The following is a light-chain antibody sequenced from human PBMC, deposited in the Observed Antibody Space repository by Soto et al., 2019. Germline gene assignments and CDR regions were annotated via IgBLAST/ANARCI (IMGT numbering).Light chain of an antibody. CDR1: QSVSSSY. CDR3: QQYGSSPPA. V-gene: IGKV3-20*01. Sequence: EIVLTQSPGTLSLSPGERATLSCRASQSVSSSYLAWYQQKPGQAPRLLIYGASSRATGIPDRFSGSGSGTDSTLTISRLEPEDFAVYYFQQYGSSPPAFGQGTRLEIK. J-gene: IGKJ5*01. CDR2: GAS.